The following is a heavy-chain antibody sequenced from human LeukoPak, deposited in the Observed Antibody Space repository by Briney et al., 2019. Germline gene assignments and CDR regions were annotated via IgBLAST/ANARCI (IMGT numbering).Heavy chain of an antibody. CDR2: ISYDGSNK. CDR1: GFTFSSYA. J-gene: IGHJ4*02. CDR3: ARGLPWFGDLGY. Sequence: GGSLRLSCAASGFTFSSYAMHWVRQAPGKGLEWVAVISYDGSNKYYADSVKGRFTISRDNSKNTLYLQMNSLTADDTAVYYCARGLPWFGDLGYWGQGTLVTVSS. V-gene: IGHV3-30*14. D-gene: IGHD3-10*01.